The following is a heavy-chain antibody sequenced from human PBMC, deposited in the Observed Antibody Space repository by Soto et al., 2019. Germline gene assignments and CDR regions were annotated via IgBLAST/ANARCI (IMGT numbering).Heavy chain of an antibody. D-gene: IGHD3-22*01. Sequence: ASVKVSCKASGYTFTSYDINWVRQATGQGLEWMGWMNPNSGNTGYAQKFQGRVTMTRNTSISTAYMELSSLRSEDTAVYYCARGIAPLYYYDSSGYPNYWGQGTLVTVSS. CDR1: GYTFTSYD. V-gene: IGHV1-8*01. CDR2: MNPNSGNT. J-gene: IGHJ4*02. CDR3: ARGIAPLYYYDSSGYPNY.